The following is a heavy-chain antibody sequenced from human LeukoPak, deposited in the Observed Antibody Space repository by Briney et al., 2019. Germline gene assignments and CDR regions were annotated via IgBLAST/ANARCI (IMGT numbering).Heavy chain of an antibody. V-gene: IGHV3-49*03. J-gene: IGHJ4*02. CDR2: IRSKAYGGTT. D-gene: IGHD4-23*01. Sequence: PGGSLRLSCTASGFTFGDYAMSWFRQAPGKGLEWVGFIRSKAYGGTTEYAASVKGRFTISRDDSKSIAYLQMNSLKIEDTAVYYCTRVGTVVTPGGYDYWGQGTLVTLSS. CDR3: TRVGTVVTPGGYDY. CDR1: GFTFGDYA.